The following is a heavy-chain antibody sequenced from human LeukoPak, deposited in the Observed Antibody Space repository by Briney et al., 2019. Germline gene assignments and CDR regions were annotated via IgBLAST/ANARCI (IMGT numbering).Heavy chain of an antibody. CDR3: ARGAPGPYCSGGSCPYFDY. Sequence: ASVKVSCKASGYTFTSYDINWVRQATGQGLEWMGWVNPNSGHTGYAQKFQGRVTMTRNTSISTAYMELSSLRSEDTAVYYCARGAPGPYCSGGSCPYFDYWGQGTLVSVSS. D-gene: IGHD2-15*01. V-gene: IGHV1-8*01. CDR1: GYTFTSYD. CDR2: VNPNSGHT. J-gene: IGHJ4*02.